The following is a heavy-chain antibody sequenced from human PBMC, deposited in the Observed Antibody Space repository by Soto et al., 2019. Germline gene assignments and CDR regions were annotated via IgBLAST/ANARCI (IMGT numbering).Heavy chain of an antibody. J-gene: IGHJ6*02. V-gene: IGHV1-8*01. CDR3: ARGKQLVLGYYYYGMDV. D-gene: IGHD6-6*01. CDR2: MNPNSGNT. CDR1: GYTFTSYD. Sequence: ASVKVSCKASGYTFTSYDINWVRQATGQGLEWMGWMNPNSGNTGYAQKFQGRVTMTRNTSISTAYMELSSLRSEDTAVYSCARGKQLVLGYYYYGMDVWGQGTTVTVSS.